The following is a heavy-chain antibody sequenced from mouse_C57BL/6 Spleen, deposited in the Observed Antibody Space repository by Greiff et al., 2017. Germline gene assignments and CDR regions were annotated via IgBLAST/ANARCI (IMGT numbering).Heavy chain of an antibody. CDR2: ISSGSSTI. D-gene: IGHD4-1*01. CDR3: ARRRLGGGDY. J-gene: IGHJ2*01. Sequence: EVKLVESGGGLVKPGGSLKLSCAASGFTFSDYGMHWVRQAPEKGLEWVAYISSGSSTIYYADTVKGRFTISRDNAKNTLFLQMTSLRSEDTAMYYCARRRLGGGDYWGQGTTLTVSS. CDR1: GFTFSDYG. V-gene: IGHV5-17*01.